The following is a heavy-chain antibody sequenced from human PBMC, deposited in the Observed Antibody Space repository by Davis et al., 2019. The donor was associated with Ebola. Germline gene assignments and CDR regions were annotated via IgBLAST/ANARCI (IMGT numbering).Heavy chain of an antibody. D-gene: IGHD5-12*01. CDR1: EYTFTSYD. J-gene: IGHJ3*02. CDR2: MNPKSGNT. Sequence: ASVKVSCKASEYTFTSYDINWVRQATGQGLEWMGWMNPKSGNTGYAGKFQGRVTVTRDMSTTTVYMDLSSLRSEDTALYYCTTPGGQDSGYDVFDIWGQGTMVTVSS. CDR3: TTPGGQDSGYDVFDI. V-gene: IGHV1-8*01.